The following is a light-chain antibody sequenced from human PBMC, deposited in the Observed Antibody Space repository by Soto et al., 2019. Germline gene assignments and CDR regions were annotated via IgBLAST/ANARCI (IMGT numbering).Light chain of an antibody. V-gene: IGKV3-20*01. Sequence: EIVLTQSPGTLSLSPGERATLSCRASQSVSSSYLAWYQQKPGQAPRLLIYGASSRATGIPDRFSGSGSGTDYTLTTSRLEPADFAVYYCQQYGSSPLTFGGGTKVEIK. CDR3: QQYGSSPLT. CDR1: QSVSSSY. J-gene: IGKJ4*01. CDR2: GAS.